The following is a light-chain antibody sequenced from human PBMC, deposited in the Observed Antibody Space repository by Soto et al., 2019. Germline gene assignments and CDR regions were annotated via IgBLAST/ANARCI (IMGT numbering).Light chain of an antibody. CDR3: QQLHTFPRT. Sequence: DIQLTQSPSFLSASIGDRVTIICRASQDIGNYIAWYRQKPGRAPNLLIYAASTLHSGVPSRFSGSGSGTEFTLTISSLQPEDFATYYCQQLHTFPRTFGQGTKLEIK. CDR1: QDIGNY. CDR2: AAS. J-gene: IGKJ2*01. V-gene: IGKV1-9*01.